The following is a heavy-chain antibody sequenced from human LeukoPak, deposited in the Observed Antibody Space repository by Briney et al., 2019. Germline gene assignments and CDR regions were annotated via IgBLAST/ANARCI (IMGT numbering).Heavy chain of an antibody. D-gene: IGHD3/OR15-3a*01. J-gene: IGHJ4*02. CDR3: SRGAWTAYYLDY. V-gene: IGHV3-30*02. CDR1: GFTFRTYG. CDR2: IRHDGSNQ. Sequence: GGSLRLSCVASGFTFRTYGMHWVRQAPGKGLEWVAFIRHDGSNQYYGDSVKGRFTISRDNSKNTLFLQMTSLRAEDTAVYYWSRGAWTAYYLDYWGQGTLVTVSS.